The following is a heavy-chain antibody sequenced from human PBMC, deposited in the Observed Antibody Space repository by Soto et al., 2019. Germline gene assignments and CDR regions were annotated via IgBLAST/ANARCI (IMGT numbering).Heavy chain of an antibody. CDR2: INHSGST. CDR3: ARDHGCSSTSCYTPYYYYGMDV. V-gene: IGHV4-34*01. J-gene: IGHJ6*02. Sequence: SETLSLTCAVYGGSFSGYYWSWIRQPPGKGLEWIGEINHSGSTNYNPSLKSRVTISVDTSKNQFSLKLSSVTAADTAVYYCARDHGCSSTSCYTPYYYYGMDVWGQGTTVTVSS. D-gene: IGHD2-2*02. CDR1: GGSFSGYY.